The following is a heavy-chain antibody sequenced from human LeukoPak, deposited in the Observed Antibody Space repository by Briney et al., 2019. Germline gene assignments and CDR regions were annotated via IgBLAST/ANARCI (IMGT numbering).Heavy chain of an antibody. CDR2: IKQDGSEK. CDR1: GLTFSKYW. CDR3: PRSPLYGMDV. V-gene: IGHV3-7*01. J-gene: IGHJ6*02. Sequence: GGSLRLSCVGSGLTFSKYWMTWVRQAPGKGLEWVANIKQDGSEKYYGDSVKGRFTISRDNAKNSLYLQMNSLRVEDTAVYYCPRSPLYGMDVWGQGTTVTVAS.